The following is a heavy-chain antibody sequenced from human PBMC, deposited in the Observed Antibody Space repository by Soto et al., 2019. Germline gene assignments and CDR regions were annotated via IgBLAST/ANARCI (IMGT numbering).Heavy chain of an antibody. D-gene: IGHD4-4*01. CDR1: AVPLSSYG. V-gene: IGHV3-30*18. CDR3: AKDGVLSNYGLYYNTGMDV. Sequence: HGGCLSVSCSVSAVPLSSYGMHWVSPAHSEGLEWVAVISYDGSNKYYADSVKGRFTISRDNSKNTLYLQMNSLRAEDTAVYYCAKDGVLSNYGLYYNTGMDVWGQGPTVTGS. J-gene: IGHJ6*02. CDR2: ISYDGSNK.